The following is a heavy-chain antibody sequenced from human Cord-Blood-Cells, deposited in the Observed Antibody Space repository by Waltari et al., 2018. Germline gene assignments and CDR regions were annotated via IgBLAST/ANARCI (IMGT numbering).Heavy chain of an antibody. D-gene: IGHD7-27*01. J-gene: IGHJ3*02. CDR1: GYSFTSYW. V-gene: IGHV5-51*03. CDR2: MAPGDSVT. Sequence: EVQLVQSGAEVKKPGESLKISCKGSGYSFTSYWIGWVRQMPGKGLAWMGSMAPGDSVTRYSPSCQGQVTISADKSSSTAYLQWSSLKASDTAMYYCARLRPLTGGGVGAFDIWGQGTMVTVSS. CDR3: ARLRPLTGGGVGAFDI.